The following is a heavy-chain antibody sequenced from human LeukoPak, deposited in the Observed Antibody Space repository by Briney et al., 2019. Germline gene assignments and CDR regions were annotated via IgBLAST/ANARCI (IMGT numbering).Heavy chain of an antibody. CDR3: ARRLYDSSGYYYVDY. V-gene: IGHV3-23*01. J-gene: IGHJ4*02. D-gene: IGHD3-22*01. CDR2: ISGSGGST. Sequence: GGSLRLSCAASGFTFSSYAMSWVRQAPGKGLEWVSAISGSGGSTYYADSVKGRFTISRDNSKNTLYLQMNSLRAEDTAVYYCARRLYDSSGYYYVDYWGQGTLVTVSS. CDR1: GFTFSSYA.